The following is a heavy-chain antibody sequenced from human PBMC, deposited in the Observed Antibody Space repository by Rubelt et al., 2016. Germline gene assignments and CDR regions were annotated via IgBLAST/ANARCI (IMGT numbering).Heavy chain of an antibody. D-gene: IGHD5-24*01. J-gene: IGHJ4*02. CDR2: IRSKANSYAT. Sequence: GRIRSKANSYATAYAASVKGRFTISRDDSKNTAYLQMNSLRAEDTAVYYCAREYGDGYNFDYWGQGTLVTVSS. CDR3: AREYGDGYNFDY. V-gene: IGHV3-73*01.